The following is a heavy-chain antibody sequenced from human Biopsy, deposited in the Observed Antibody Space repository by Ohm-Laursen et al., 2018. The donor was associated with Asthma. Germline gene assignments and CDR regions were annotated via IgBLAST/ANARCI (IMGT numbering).Heavy chain of an antibody. J-gene: IGHJ4*02. V-gene: IGHV1-18*04. Sequence: GPSVTVSRTLSGYTFTSYGISSARHAAGQGIGWMGWISAYNGNTNYAQKLQGRVTMTTDTSTSTAYMELRSLRSDDTAVYVCARDGPVGAPSDYWGQGTLVTVSS. CDR3: ARDGPVGAPSDY. D-gene: IGHD1-26*01. CDR2: ISAYNGNT. CDR1: GYTFTSYG.